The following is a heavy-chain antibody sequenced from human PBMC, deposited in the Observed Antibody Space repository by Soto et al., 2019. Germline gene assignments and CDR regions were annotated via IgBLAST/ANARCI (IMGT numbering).Heavy chain of an antibody. CDR3: ARDSVDTAMVTPYYYGMDV. D-gene: IGHD5-18*01. Sequence: ASVKVSCKASGGTFSSYAISWVRQAPGQGLEWMGGIIPIFGTANYAQKFQGRVTITADESTSTAYMELSSLRSEDTAVYYCARDSVDTAMVTPYYYGMDVWGQGTTLTVSS. V-gene: IGHV1-69*13. CDR1: GGTFSSYA. J-gene: IGHJ6*02. CDR2: IIPIFGTA.